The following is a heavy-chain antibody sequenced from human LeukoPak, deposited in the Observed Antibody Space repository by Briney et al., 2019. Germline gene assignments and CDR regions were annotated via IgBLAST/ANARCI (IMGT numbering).Heavy chain of an antibody. V-gene: IGHV3-21*04. D-gene: IGHD3-10*01. CDR3: ARSLRVRGVPDYMDV. Sequence: GGSLRLSCAASGFTFSSYIMNWVRQAPGKGLEWVSSISSSNNYLYYADSVKGRFTISRDNSKNTLYLQMNSLRAEDTAVYYCARSLRVRGVPDYMDVWGKGTTVTISS. CDR2: ISSSNNYL. J-gene: IGHJ6*03. CDR1: GFTFSSYI.